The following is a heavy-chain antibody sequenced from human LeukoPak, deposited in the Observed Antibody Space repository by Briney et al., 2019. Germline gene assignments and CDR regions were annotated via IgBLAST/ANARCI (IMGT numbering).Heavy chain of an antibody. CDR2: ISPGGGTT. CDR1: GFAFGSEA. D-gene: IGHD6-19*01. CDR3: AKESTAYSSGWDPALDY. Sequence: GGSLRLSCAVSGFAFGSEAMSWVRQSPARGLEWVASISPGGGTTYYADYVKGRFTISRDNSKNSLFVQMNSLRAEDTAVYYCAKESTAYSSGWDPALDYWGQGTLVTVSS. V-gene: IGHV3-23*01. J-gene: IGHJ4*02.